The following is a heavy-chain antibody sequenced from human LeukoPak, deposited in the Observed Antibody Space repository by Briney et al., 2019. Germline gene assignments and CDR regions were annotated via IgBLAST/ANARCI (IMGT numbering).Heavy chain of an antibody. V-gene: IGHV3-23*01. Sequence: GGSLRLSCAASGFTFSSYGMSWVRQAPGKGLEWVSAISGSGGSTYYADSVKGRFTISRDNSKNTLYLQMNSLRAEDTAVYYCAKDWDTWYYYGSGSYTDFDHWGQGTLVTVSS. CDR1: GFTFSSYG. D-gene: IGHD3-10*01. CDR2: ISGSGGST. J-gene: IGHJ4*02. CDR3: AKDWDTWYYYGSGSYTDFDH.